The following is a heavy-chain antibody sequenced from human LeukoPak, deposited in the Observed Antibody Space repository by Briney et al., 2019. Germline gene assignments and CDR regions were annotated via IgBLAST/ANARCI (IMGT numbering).Heavy chain of an antibody. J-gene: IGHJ4*02. CDR3: ARIPPYYYDSSGQRDY. CDR1: GFTFSSYA. D-gene: IGHD3-22*01. V-gene: IGHV3-21*01. Sequence: PGGSLRLSCAASGFTFSSYAMSWVRQAPGKGLEWVSSISSSSSYIYYADSVKGRFTISRDNAKNSLYLQMNSLRAEDTAVYYCARIPPYYYDSSGQRDYWGQGTLVTVSS. CDR2: ISSSSSYI.